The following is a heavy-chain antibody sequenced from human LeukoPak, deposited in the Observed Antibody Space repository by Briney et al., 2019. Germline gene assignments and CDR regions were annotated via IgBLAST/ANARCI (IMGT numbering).Heavy chain of an antibody. V-gene: IGHV3-48*03. CDR2: ISSSGSTI. Sequence: GGSLRLSCAAPGFTFSSYEMNWVRQAPGKGLEWVSYISSSGSTIYYADSVKGRFTISRDNAKNSLYLQMNSLRAEDTAVYYCARDLESSSSWYVDYWGQGTLVTVSS. CDR1: GFTFSSYE. J-gene: IGHJ4*02. D-gene: IGHD6-13*01. CDR3: ARDLESSSSWYVDY.